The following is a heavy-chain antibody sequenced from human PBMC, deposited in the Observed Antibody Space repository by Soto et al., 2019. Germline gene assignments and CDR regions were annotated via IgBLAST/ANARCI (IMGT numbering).Heavy chain of an antibody. CDR1: GDSFNDYY. D-gene: IGHD5-12*01. Sequence: QVPLVQSGAEVRKPGASMTVSCRASGDSFNDYYIHWVRQAPGQGLEWMGWINPNSGVTKYAQKFQGWVSMTRDTSIRTVYMQLSRLRSDDTAVYYCARESGGATATLVYYYFYMDVWGTGTTVTVSS. J-gene: IGHJ6*03. CDR3: ARESGGATATLVYYYFYMDV. V-gene: IGHV1-2*04. CDR2: INPNSGVT.